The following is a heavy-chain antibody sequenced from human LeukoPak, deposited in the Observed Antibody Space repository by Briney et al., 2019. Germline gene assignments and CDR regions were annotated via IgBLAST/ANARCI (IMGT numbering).Heavy chain of an antibody. J-gene: IGHJ4*02. D-gene: IGHD3-22*01. CDR1: GFTFSSYA. CDR3: ARDYRKISSGTFDY. Sequence: PGGSLRLSCAASGFTFSSYAMHWVRQAPGKGLEWVAVISYDGSNKYYADSVKGRFTISRDNSKSTLYLQMNSLRAEDTAVYYCARDYRKISSGTFDYWGQGTLVTVSS. V-gene: IGHV3-30-3*01. CDR2: ISYDGSNK.